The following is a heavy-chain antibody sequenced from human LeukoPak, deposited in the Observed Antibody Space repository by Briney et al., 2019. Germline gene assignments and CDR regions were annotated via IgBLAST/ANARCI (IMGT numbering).Heavy chain of an antibody. D-gene: IGHD3-10*01. V-gene: IGHV1-2*02. J-gene: IGHJ4*02. CDR2: INPKSGGT. CDR1: GYTFTDYF. CDR3: GRRGHGSGTYLDY. Sequence: ASAKVSCKASGYTFTDYFIHWVRQAPGQGLEWVGWINPKSGGTNYAQKFQGRVTVTRDTSTDTAYMELSSLTSDDTAVYYCGRRGHGSGTYLDYWGQGTLVTVSA.